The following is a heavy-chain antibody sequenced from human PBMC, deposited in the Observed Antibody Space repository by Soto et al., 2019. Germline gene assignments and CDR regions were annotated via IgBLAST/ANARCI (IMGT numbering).Heavy chain of an antibody. CDR2: INPKSGGT. CDR3: ARDLAKGGGSAGFDY. Sequence: ASVTVSCTASGATFTANYIHWVRQAPGQGFEWMGWINPKSGGTKFPQKFQGRVTMTRDTSLSTVYMTLTRLTSDDTAVYYCARDLAKGGGSAGFDYWGQGTLVNVSS. CDR1: GATFTANY. V-gene: IGHV1-2*02. D-gene: IGHD1-26*01. J-gene: IGHJ4*02.